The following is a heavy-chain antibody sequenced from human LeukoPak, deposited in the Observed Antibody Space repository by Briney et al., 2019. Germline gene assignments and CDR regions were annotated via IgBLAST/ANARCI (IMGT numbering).Heavy chain of an antibody. CDR2: ISSSVGST. CDR1: GFTFSSYA. Sequence: GGSLRLSCAASGFTFSSYAMTWVRQAPGKGLEWVSGISSSVGSTYYANSVKGRFTISRDNSKNTLYLQMNSLRAEDTAVYYCANRGGYRVPSVSWGQGTLVTVSS. J-gene: IGHJ4*02. V-gene: IGHV3-23*01. CDR3: ANRGGYRVPSVS. D-gene: IGHD5-12*01.